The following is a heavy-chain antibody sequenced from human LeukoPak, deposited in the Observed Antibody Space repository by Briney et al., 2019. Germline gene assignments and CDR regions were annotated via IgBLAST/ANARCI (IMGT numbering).Heavy chain of an antibody. J-gene: IGHJ6*03. Sequence: SETLSLTCTVSGGSISSSSYYWGWIRQPPGKGLEWVGSIYYSGSTYYNPSLKSRVTISVDTSKNQFFLKLSRVTAADTAVYYCATSRSVVVPPDYYYYYYMDVWGKGTTVTVSS. CDR1: GGSISSSSYY. V-gene: IGHV4-39*01. CDR3: ATSRSVVVPPDYYYYYYMDV. CDR2: IYYSGST. D-gene: IGHD2-2*01.